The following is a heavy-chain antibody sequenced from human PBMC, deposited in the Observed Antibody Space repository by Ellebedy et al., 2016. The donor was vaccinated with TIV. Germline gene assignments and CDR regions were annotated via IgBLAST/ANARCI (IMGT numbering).Heavy chain of an antibody. V-gene: IGHV3-30*07. CDR1: GFTFSSYA. CDR2: ISYDGSNK. CDR3: ARQWLVRIY. Sequence: GESLKISCAASGFTFSSYAMHWVRQAPGKGLEWVAVISYDGSNKYYADSVKGRFTISRDNSKNTLYLQMNSLRAEDTAVYYCARQWLVRIYWGQGTLVTVSS. J-gene: IGHJ4*02. D-gene: IGHD6-19*01.